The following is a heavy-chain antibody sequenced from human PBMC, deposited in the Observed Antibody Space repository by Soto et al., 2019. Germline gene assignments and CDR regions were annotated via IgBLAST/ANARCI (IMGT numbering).Heavy chain of an antibody. V-gene: IGHV3-74*01. J-gene: IGHJ6*02. CDR1: GFTFSSYW. D-gene: IGHD6-13*01. Sequence: HPGGSLRLSCAASGFTFSSYWMHWVRQAPGKGLVWVSRINSDGSSTSYADSVKGRFTISRDNAKNTLYLQMNSLRAEDTAVYYCARDLRQQLVVPYYGMDVWGQGTTVTVSS. CDR2: INSDGSST. CDR3: ARDLRQQLVVPYYGMDV.